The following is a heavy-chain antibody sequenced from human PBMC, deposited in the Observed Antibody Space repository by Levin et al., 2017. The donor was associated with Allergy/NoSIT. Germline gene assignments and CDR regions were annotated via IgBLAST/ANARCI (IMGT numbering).Heavy chain of an antibody. CDR1: GFIFSNYG. CDR3: AKDREYCSGTSDTYGMEV. CDR2: ISFDGTNT. J-gene: IGHJ6*02. Sequence: GGSLRLSCAASGFIFSNYGMHWVRQAPGKGLEWVAAISFDGTNTYYGDDVKGRFAISRDNSKNTVYLQMNRLRTEDSAVYYCAKDREYCSGTSDTYGMEVWGQGTSVTVS. V-gene: IGHV3-30*18. D-gene: IGHD2-2*01.